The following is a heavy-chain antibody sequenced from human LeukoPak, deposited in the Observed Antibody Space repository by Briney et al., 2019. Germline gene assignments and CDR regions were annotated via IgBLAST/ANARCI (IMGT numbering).Heavy chain of an antibody. D-gene: IGHD4-11*01. V-gene: IGHV1-18*01. CDR1: GYTFTSYG. J-gene: IGHJ5*02. CDR2: ISAYNGNT. Sequence: GASVKVSCKASGYTFTSYGISWVRQAPGQGLEWMGWISAYNGNTNYAQKLQGRVTMTTDTSTSTAYMELRSLRSDDTAVYYCARDSAYSSLLGLHFDPWGQGTLVTVSS. CDR3: ARDSAYSSLLGLHFDP.